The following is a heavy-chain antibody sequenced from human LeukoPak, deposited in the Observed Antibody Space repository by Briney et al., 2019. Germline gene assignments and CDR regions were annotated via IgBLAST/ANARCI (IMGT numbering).Heavy chain of an antibody. CDR1: GGSFSGYY. CDR3: ARLRSGYDLFDY. V-gene: IGHV4-34*01. CDR2: INHSGST. D-gene: IGHD5-12*01. Sequence: SETLSLTCAVYGGSFSGYYWSWIRQPPGKGLEWIGEINHSGSTNYNPSPKSRVTISVDTSKNQFSLKLSSVTAADTAVYYCARLRSGYDLFDYWGQGTLVTVSS. J-gene: IGHJ4*02.